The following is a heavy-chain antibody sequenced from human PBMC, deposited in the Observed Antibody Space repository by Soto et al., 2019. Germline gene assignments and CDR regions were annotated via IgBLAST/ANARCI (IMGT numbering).Heavy chain of an antibody. CDR1: GFTFSSYA. V-gene: IGHV3-23*01. D-gene: IGHD3-3*01. J-gene: IGHJ4*02. CDR2: ISGSGGST. Sequence: GGSLSLSCAASGFTFSSYAMSWVRQAPGKGLEWVSAISGSGGSTYYADSVKGRFTISRDNSKNTLYLQMNSLRAEDTAVYYCAKVTYYDFWSGYRYFDYWGQGTLVTVSS. CDR3: AKVTYYDFWSGYRYFDY.